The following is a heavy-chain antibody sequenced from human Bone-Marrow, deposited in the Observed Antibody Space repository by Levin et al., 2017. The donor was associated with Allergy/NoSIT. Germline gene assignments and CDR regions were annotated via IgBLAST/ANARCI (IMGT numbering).Heavy chain of an antibody. CDR2: ISYDGTKK. V-gene: IGHV3-30-3*01. J-gene: IGHJ3*02. CDR3: ARLPSADYNVWSEIASDAFDI. D-gene: IGHD3-3*01. CDR1: GFTFSNHA. Sequence: AGGSLRLSCAASGFTFSNHAMHWVRQAPGKGLEWVAIISYDGTKKYDADSVKGRFTISRDNSKNTLYLQMNSLRAEDTAVYYCARLPSADYNVWSEIASDAFDIWGQGTMVTVSS.